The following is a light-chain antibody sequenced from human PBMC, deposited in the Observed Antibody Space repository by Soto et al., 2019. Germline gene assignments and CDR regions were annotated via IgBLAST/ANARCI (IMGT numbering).Light chain of an antibody. J-gene: IGLJ2*01. CDR1: SSNIGAGHA. V-gene: IGLV1-40*01. Sequence: QSVLTQPPSVSGAPGQRVTISCTGSSSNIGAGHAVHWHQQFPGTAPKLLIHSNNNRPSGVPDRFSGSKSGTSASLAIAGLQAEDEADYYCQSYDPTLRTSLFGGGTKVTVL. CDR3: QSYDPTLRTSL. CDR2: SNN.